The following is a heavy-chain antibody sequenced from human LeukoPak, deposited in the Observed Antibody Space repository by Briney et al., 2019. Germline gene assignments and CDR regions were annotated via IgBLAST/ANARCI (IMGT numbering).Heavy chain of an antibody. Sequence: SETLSLTCTVSGGSISSFYWSWLRQPPGKGLEWIGYIYYSGSTNYNPSLKSRATISVDTSKNQFSLKLGSVPAADTAVYYCARSESYQLLYRAPGGAFDIWGQGTMVTVSS. CDR2: IYYSGST. D-gene: IGHD2-2*02. CDR1: GGSISSFY. CDR3: ARSESYQLLYRAPGGAFDI. J-gene: IGHJ3*02. V-gene: IGHV4-59*12.